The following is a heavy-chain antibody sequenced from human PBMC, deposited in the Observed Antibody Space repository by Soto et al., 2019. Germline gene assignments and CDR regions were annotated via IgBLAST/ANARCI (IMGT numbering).Heavy chain of an antibody. D-gene: IGHD3-10*01. CDR1: GDSISSGRYF. CDR2: INHMGTT. V-gene: IGHV4-39*01. Sequence: QLQLQESGPGLVKPSETLSLTCTVSGDSISSGRYFWGWVRQPPGKGLEWIGVINHMGTTFYNPSHMSGLNISVDTSRNDFSLTVTSVTAADTAVYYCARQAGAGTAYDFFDYWGQGTLVTVSS. J-gene: IGHJ4*02. CDR3: ARQAGAGTAYDFFDY.